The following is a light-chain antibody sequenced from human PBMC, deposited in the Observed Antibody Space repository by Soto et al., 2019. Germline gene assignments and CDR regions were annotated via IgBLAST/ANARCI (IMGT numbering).Light chain of an antibody. V-gene: IGKV3-15*01. CDR2: KTS. CDR3: QQYAGWPLT. CDR1: QSIGTN. J-gene: IGKJ4*01. Sequence: EVVMTQSPATVSVSPGERTSLSCRASQSIGTNLGWYQQKPGQAPRLLISKTSTRATGVPARFSGSGYGTDFTLTISSMQSEDIAVYYCQQYAGWPLTFGGGTKVDIK.